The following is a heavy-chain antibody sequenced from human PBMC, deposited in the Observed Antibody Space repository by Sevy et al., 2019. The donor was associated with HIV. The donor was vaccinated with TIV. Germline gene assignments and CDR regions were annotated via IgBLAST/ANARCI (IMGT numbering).Heavy chain of an antibody. V-gene: IGHV4-34*01. CDR1: GEALSGFC. CDR2: INPPGST. J-gene: IGHJ4*02. CDR3: ARGQWEHPY. D-gene: IGHD1-26*01. Sequence: SETLSLTCAVYGEALSGFCWSWIRQSPGKGLEWIGDINPPGSTNYNPSLKSRVTISIDMSKNEFSLRLRSLIAADTAVYYCARGQWEHPYWGRGTLVTVSS.